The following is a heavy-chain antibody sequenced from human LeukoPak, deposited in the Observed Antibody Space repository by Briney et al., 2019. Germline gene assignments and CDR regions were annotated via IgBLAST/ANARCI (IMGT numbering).Heavy chain of an antibody. Sequence: SETLSLTCSVSGGSISSSSSYWGWIRQPPGKGLEWIGSIYYSGSSFDNPALKSRVTISVDTSKNQFSLKLSSVTAADTAMYYCARHRSGWLQSSFDYWGQGTLVTVSS. J-gene: IGHJ4*02. CDR3: ARHRSGWLQSSFDY. D-gene: IGHD5-24*01. CDR2: IYYSGSS. V-gene: IGHV4-39*01. CDR1: GGSISSSSSY.